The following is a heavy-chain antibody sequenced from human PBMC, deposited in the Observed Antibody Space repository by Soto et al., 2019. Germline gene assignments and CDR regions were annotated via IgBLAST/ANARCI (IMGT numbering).Heavy chain of an antibody. D-gene: IGHD6-6*01. Sequence: GGSLRLSCAASGFTFSSYGMHWFRQAPGKGLEWVAVISYDGSNKCYADSVKGRFTISRNNSKNTLYLQMNSLRAEDTAVYYCAKVTPDVYSSSYWFDPWGQGTLVTVSS. V-gene: IGHV3-30*18. CDR3: AKVTPDVYSSSYWFDP. CDR2: ISYDGSNK. CDR1: GFTFSSYG. J-gene: IGHJ5*02.